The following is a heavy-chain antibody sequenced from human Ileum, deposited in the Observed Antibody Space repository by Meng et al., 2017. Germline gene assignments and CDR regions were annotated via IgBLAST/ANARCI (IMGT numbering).Heavy chain of an antibody. CDR3: ARGTGDIRVGFDY. V-gene: IGHV4-4*02. Sequence: VQRAETRPGRVSHAPTLSLTCMVAATSILGVNWWTCGRQTPGKGLDWIGDIQHRGRTNSIPSLKSRVTLSVDKSKNQFSLSMTSVTAADTAVYYCARGTGDIRVGFDYWGQGTLVTVSS. CDR2: IQHRGRT. D-gene: IGHD7-27*01. CDR1: ATSILGVNW. J-gene: IGHJ4*02.